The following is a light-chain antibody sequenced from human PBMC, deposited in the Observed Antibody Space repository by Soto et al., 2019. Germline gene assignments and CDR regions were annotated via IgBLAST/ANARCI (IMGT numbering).Light chain of an antibody. Sequence: QSAVTQEPSLTVSPGGTVTLTCGSSTGAVTTGHAPYWFQQKPGQAPRTLIYDTYNRHSWTPARLSGSLLGGKAALTLSGAQPEDEAEYYCLLSYGGGARVFGGGTKLTVL. CDR3: LLSYGGGARV. J-gene: IGLJ3*02. V-gene: IGLV7-46*01. CDR2: DTY. CDR1: TGAVTTGHA.